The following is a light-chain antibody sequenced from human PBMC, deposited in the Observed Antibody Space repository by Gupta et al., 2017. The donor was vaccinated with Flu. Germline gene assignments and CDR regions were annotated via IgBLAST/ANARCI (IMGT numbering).Light chain of an antibody. CDR1: TDDVVGYNY. V-gene: IGLV2-8*01. CDR3: SSYAGSSNCLV. J-gene: IGLJ2*01. Sequence: VTISSTGTTDDVVGYNYVSCHRPAPGKSPKHLCFSVIKRPSVVPDRFSGSKSANTASLPLSGLQAEDEADYYCSSYAGSSNCLVFGGGTKLTVL. CDR2: SVI.